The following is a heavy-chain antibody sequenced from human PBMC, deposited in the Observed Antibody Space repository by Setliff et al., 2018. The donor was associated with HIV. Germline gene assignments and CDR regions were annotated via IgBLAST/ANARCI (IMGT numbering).Heavy chain of an antibody. J-gene: IGHJ4*02. CDR1: GFIFDDYA. CDR2: ITDSGSKI. Sequence: GGSLRLSCAASGFIFDDYAMSWVRQAPGKGLEWVSTITDSGSKILYVDSVKGRFTISRDNSKNSLYLQMDSLRPEDTAVYYCAKDRLFPRYWGLGTLVTVSS. CDR3: AKDRLFPRY. D-gene: IGHD2-21*01. V-gene: IGHV3-23*01.